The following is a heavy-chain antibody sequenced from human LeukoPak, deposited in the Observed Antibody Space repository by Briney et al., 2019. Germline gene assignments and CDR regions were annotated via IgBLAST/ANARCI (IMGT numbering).Heavy chain of an antibody. Sequence: GGSLRLSCAASGFTFSNVGVSWVRQAPGKGLEWVGRIKSSTDGGTTHYAVPVKGRFTISRDDSKNTLYLQMNSLKTEDTALYYCTTAAESWLQPDYWGQGTRVTVSS. V-gene: IGHV3-15*01. D-gene: IGHD5-24*01. J-gene: IGHJ4*02. CDR2: IKSSTDGGTT. CDR1: GFTFSNVG. CDR3: TTAAESWLQPDY.